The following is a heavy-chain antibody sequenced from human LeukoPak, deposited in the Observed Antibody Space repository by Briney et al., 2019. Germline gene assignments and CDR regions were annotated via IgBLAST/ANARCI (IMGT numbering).Heavy chain of an antibody. CDR2: IYSGGST. J-gene: IGHJ6*02. CDR1: GFTVSSNY. CDR3: ARHGAAAGTVDYYYYGMDV. D-gene: IGHD6-13*01. Sequence: GGSLRLSCAASGFTVSSNYMSWVRQAPGKGLEWVSVIYSGGSTYYADSVKGRFTISRDNSKNTLYLQMNSLRAEDTAVYYCARHGAAAGTVDYYYYGMDVWGQGTTVTVSS. V-gene: IGHV3-66*04.